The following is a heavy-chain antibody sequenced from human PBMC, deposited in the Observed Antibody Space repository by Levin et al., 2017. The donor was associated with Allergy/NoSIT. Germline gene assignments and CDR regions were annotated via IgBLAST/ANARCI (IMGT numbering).Heavy chain of an antibody. CDR1: GGSMNRSSSY. CDR2: MYNSAIT. J-gene: IGHJ4*02. D-gene: IGHD3-10*01. V-gene: IGHV4-39*01. Sequence: SETLSLTCTVSGGSMNRSSSYWGWIRQAPGEGLEWIGSMYNSAITYYSPSLKSRVTVSVDTSNNQFSLRLRSVTAADTAVYYCARLSVVRGVVRDWGQGTLVTVSS. CDR3: ARLSVVRGVVRD.